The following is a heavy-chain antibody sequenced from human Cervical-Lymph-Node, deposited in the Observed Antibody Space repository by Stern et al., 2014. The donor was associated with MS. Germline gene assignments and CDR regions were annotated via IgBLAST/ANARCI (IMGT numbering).Heavy chain of an antibody. J-gene: IGHJ6*02. CDR3: ARENYYHSSGYGMDV. D-gene: IGHD3-22*01. CDR2: IIPIFGTT. V-gene: IGHV1-69*01. CDR1: GGIFSNYA. Sequence: QVQLVQSGAEVKKPGSSVKVSCKASGGIFSNYAITWVRQAPGQGLEWIGGIIPIFGTTNYAQKFQDRVTITADESTITVYMELSSLRSEDTAVYYCARENYYHSSGYGMDVWGQGTAVTVFS.